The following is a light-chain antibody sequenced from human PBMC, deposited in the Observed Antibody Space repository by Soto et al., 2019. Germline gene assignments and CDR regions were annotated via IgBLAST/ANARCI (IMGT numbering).Light chain of an antibody. CDR2: EGS. V-gene: IGLV2-23*01. CDR1: SSDVGSYNL. CDR3: CSDARSGTLVV. Sequence: QSALTQPASVSGSPGQSITISCTGTSSDVGSYNLVSWYQQHPGKAPKLMIYEGSKRPSGVSNRFSGSTSVNTASLTISGLQAEDEADYYCCSDARSGTLVVFGGGTKLTVL. J-gene: IGLJ2*01.